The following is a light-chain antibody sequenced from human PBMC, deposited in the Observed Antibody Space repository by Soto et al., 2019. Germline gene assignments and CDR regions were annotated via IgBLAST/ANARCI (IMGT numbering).Light chain of an antibody. CDR3: CSYAGSSTLDV. Sequence: QSVLTQPASVSGSPGQSITISCTGTSSDVGSYNLVSWYQQHPGNAPKLMIYEGSKRPSGVSNRFSGSKSGNTASLTISGLQSEDEADYYCCSYAGSSTLDVFGTGTKLTVL. V-gene: IGLV2-23*01. CDR1: SSDVGSYNL. CDR2: EGS. J-gene: IGLJ1*01.